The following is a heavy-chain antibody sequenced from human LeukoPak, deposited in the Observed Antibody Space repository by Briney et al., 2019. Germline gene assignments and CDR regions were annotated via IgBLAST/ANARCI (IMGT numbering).Heavy chain of an antibody. J-gene: IGHJ4*02. CDR3: ARGVAAAGTDY. CDR2: ISGSGGST. V-gene: IGHV3-23*01. Sequence: GGSLRLSCAASGFTFSSYAMSWVRQAPGKGLEWVSAISGSGGSTYYADSVKGRFTVSRDNSRNTLYLQMNSLRVEDTAVYYCARGVAAAGTDYWGQGTLVTVSS. D-gene: IGHD6-13*01. CDR1: GFTFSSYA.